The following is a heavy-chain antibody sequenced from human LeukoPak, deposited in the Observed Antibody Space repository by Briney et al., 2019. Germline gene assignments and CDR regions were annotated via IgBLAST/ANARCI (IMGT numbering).Heavy chain of an antibody. CDR2: IGTGGDT. CDR3: ARGAGEGFDP. Sequence: GGSLRLSCAASGFTFSTYDMHWVRQATGKGLAWVSGIGTGGDTYYSSSVKGRFNISRENADISLYLQTKSLRAGDTAVYSCARGAGEGFDPWGQGTLVTVSS. CDR1: GFTFSTYD. D-gene: IGHD2-21*01. J-gene: IGHJ5*02. V-gene: IGHV3-13*01.